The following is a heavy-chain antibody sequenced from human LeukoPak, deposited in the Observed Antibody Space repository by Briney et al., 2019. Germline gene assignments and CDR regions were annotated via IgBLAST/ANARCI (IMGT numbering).Heavy chain of an antibody. D-gene: IGHD6-19*01. Sequence: GGSLSLPCEASGFTLSDHWMTWVRQAPGKGLEWVAYIKQDGSAKYYVDSVKGRFTISRDNSKNSLYLQMNSLRDEDTAVYYCARGGWSLDYWGQGTLVTVSS. CDR3: ARGGWSLDY. J-gene: IGHJ4*02. V-gene: IGHV3-7*04. CDR1: GFTLSDHW. CDR2: IKQDGSAK.